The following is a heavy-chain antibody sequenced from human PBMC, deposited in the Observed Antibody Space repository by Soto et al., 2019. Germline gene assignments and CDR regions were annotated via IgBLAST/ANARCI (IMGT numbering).Heavy chain of an antibody. CDR1: GYTFTSYD. D-gene: IGHD2-8*01. CDR3: GRESGGYCTNGVCYDYYYMDV. CDR2: MNPNSGNT. V-gene: IGHV1-8*01. J-gene: IGHJ6*03. Sequence: ASVKVSCKASGYTFTSYDINWVRQATGQGLEWMGWMNPNSGNTGYAQKFQGRVTMTRNTSISTAYMELSSLRSEDTAVYYCGRESGGYCTNGVCYDYYYMDVWGKGTTDTVSS.